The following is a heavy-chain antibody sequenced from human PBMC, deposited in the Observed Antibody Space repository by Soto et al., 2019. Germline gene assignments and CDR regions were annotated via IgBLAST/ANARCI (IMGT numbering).Heavy chain of an antibody. D-gene: IGHD3-10*01. J-gene: IGHJ4*02. CDR3: AKDPYGSGSYYNVAY. CDR1: GFTFSSYA. CDR2: ISGSGGST. V-gene: IGHV3-23*01. Sequence: GGSLRLSCAASGFTFSSYAMSWVRQAPGKGLEWVSAISGSGGSTYYADSVKGRFTISRDNSKNTLYLQMNSLRAEDTAVYYCAKDPYGSGSYYNVAYWGQGTLVTVSS.